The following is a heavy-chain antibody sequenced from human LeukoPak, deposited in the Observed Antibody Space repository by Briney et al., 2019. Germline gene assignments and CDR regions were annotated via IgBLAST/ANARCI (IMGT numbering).Heavy chain of an antibody. CDR3: ARMHRYGRY. V-gene: IGHV4-59*01. Sequence: PSETLSLTCTVSGGSITGYYWSWVRQPPGEGLEWIGYISDSGSTNYNPSLKSRITISVDTSKNQFSLQLRSVTAADTAFYYCARMHRYGRYWRQGALLTVSS. J-gene: IGHJ4*02. D-gene: IGHD5-18*01. CDR2: ISDSGST. CDR1: GGSITGYY.